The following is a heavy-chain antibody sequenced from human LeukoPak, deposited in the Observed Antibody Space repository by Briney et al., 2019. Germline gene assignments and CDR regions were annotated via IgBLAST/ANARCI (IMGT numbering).Heavy chain of an antibody. CDR1: GGSISGYY. CDR2: INHSGST. V-gene: IGHV4-34*01. J-gene: IGHJ3*02. D-gene: IGHD3-10*01. CDR3: ARGLRSGYYGSGTYFDI. Sequence: SETLSLTCTVSGGSISGYYWSWIRQPPGKGLEWIGEINHSGSTNYNPSLKSRVTISVDTSKNQFSLKLSSVTAADTAVYYCARGLRSGYYGSGTYFDIWGQGTMVTVSS.